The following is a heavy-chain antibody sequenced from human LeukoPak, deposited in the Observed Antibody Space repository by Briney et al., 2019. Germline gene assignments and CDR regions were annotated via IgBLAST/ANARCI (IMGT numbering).Heavy chain of an antibody. CDR2: IYSGGST. Sequence: PGGPLRLSCAASGFTVSSKYMSWLRQAPGEALEWVPHIYSGGSTCYADSVKGRFNNSRDNSKNTLYLQMNSLSADDTAVYYCAREAGGDYDDYYYYGMDAWGQGTTITVS. CDR1: GFTVSSKY. CDR3: AREAGGDYDDYYYYGMDA. J-gene: IGHJ6*02. D-gene: IGHD4-17*01. V-gene: IGHV3-66*01.